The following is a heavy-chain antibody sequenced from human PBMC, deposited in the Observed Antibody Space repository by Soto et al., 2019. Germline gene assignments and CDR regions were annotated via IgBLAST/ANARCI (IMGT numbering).Heavy chain of an antibody. J-gene: IGHJ4*02. CDR2: ISGSGGST. D-gene: IGHD2-8*01. CDR3: AKAHPRMVYAIHPDHRIRWYPFDY. Sequence: GGSLRLSCAASGFTFSSYAMSWVRQAPGKGLEWVSAISGSGGSTYYADSVKGRFTISRDNSKNTLYLQMNSLRAEDTAVYYCAKAHPRMVYAIHPDHRIRWYPFDYWGQGTLVTVSS. V-gene: IGHV3-23*01. CDR1: GFTFSSYA.